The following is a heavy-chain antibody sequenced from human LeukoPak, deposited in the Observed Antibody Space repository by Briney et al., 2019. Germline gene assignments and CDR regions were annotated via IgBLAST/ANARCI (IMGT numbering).Heavy chain of an antibody. Sequence: GGSLRLSCAASGFTFSSYGMSWVRQAPGKELEWVSAISGSGGSTYYADSVKGRFTISGDNSKNTLYLQMNSLRAEDTAVYYCAKGIRITMVRGVGGFYYFDYWGQGTLVTVSS. CDR1: GFTFSSYG. D-gene: IGHD3-10*01. CDR2: ISGSGGST. CDR3: AKGIRITMVRGVGGFYYFDY. J-gene: IGHJ4*02. V-gene: IGHV3-23*01.